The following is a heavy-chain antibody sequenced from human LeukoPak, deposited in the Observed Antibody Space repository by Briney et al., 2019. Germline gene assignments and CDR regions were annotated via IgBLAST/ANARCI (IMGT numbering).Heavy chain of an antibody. D-gene: IGHD1-7*01. Sequence: ASVMVSCKVSGFTLSDFPIHWVRQAPGKGLEWIGGFDPEDGKTIYAQKFQGRVTMTEDTSTNTASMEVSSLRSDDTAVYYCASRVRSFPRNYRPRSFDSWGQGTLVTVSS. J-gene: IGHJ4*02. CDR3: ASRVRSFPRNYRPRSFDS. CDR2: FDPEDGKT. V-gene: IGHV1-24*01. CDR1: GFTLSDFP.